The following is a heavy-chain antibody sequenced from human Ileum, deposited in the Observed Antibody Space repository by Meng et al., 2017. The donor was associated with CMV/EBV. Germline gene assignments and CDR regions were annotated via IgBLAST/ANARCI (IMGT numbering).Heavy chain of an antibody. CDR1: GYTFTSYD. D-gene: IGHD2-2*01. V-gene: IGHV1-8*01. J-gene: IGHJ6*02. Sequence: ASVKVSCKASGYTFTSYDINWVRQATGQGLEWMGWMNPNSGNTGYAQKFQGRVTMTRNTSISTAYMELSSLRSEDTAVYYCARTCGSTSCYYYYYYGMDVWGQGTTVTVSS. CDR3: ARTCGSTSCYYYYYYGMDV. CDR2: MNPNSGNT.